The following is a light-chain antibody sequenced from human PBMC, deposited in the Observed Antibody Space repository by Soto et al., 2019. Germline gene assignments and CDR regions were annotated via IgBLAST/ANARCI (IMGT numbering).Light chain of an antibody. CDR1: SSNIGAGYD. CDR3: QSYDSSLSGYV. Sequence: QSVLTQTPSVSGAPGQRVTISCTGSSSNIGAGYDVHWYQQLPGTAPKLLIYANSIRPSGVPDRFSGSKSGTSASLAITGLQAEDEADYYCQSYDSSLSGYVFGTGTRSPS. CDR2: ANS. V-gene: IGLV1-40*01. J-gene: IGLJ1*01.